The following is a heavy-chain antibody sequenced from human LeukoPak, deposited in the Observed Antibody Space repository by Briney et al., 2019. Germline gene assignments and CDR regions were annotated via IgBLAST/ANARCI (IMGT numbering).Heavy chain of an antibody. J-gene: IGHJ3*02. V-gene: IGHV4-30-2*01. Sequence: PSETLSLTCAVSGGSISSGGYSWSWIRQPPGKGLEWIGYIYHSGSTYYNPSLKSRVTISVDRSKNQFSLKLSSVTAADTAVYYCARSITMIVVDRSHAFDIWGQGTMVTVSS. D-gene: IGHD3-22*01. CDR1: GGSISSGGYS. CDR2: IYHSGST. CDR3: ARSITMIVVDRSHAFDI.